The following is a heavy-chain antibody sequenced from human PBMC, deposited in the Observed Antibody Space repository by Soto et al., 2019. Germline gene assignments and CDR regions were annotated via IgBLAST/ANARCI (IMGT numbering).Heavy chain of an antibody. D-gene: IGHD6-13*01. CDR1: GFTFSSYE. J-gene: IGHJ6*02. V-gene: IGHV3-48*03. Sequence: GGSLRLSCAASGFTFSSYEMNWVRQAPGKGLEWVSYISSSGSTIYYADSVKGRFTISRDNAKNSLYLQMNSLRAEDTAVYYCARDAAAANRYYYGMDVWGQGTTVTVSS. CDR2: ISSSGSTI. CDR3: ARDAAAANRYYYGMDV.